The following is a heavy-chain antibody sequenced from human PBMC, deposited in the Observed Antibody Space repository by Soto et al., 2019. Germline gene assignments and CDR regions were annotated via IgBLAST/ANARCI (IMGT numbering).Heavy chain of an antibody. D-gene: IGHD4-4*01. CDR2: ISYDGSNQ. Sequence: QVQLVESGGGVVQPGRSLRLSCAASGFIFNNYGMHWVRQAPGKGLEWVAVISYDGSNQYYADSVKGRFTISRDNSKSTLYLQVNSLRAEDTAVYYCAKDRGVTTDYYGMDVWGQGTTVTVSS. V-gene: IGHV3-30*18. J-gene: IGHJ6*02. CDR3: AKDRGVTTDYYGMDV. CDR1: GFIFNNYG.